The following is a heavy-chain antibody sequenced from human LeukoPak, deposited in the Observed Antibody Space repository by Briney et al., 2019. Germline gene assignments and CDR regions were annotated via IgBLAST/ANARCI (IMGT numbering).Heavy chain of an antibody. CDR3: ARVSTHSSGYYSRPNYFDY. CDR1: GGSISSGGYY. CDR2: IYYSGST. Sequence: SQTLSLTCTVSGGSISSGGYYWSWIRQHPGKGLEWIGYIYYSGSTYYNPSLKSRVTISVDTSKNQFSLKLSSVTAADTAVYYCARVSTHSSGYYSRPNYFDYWGQGTLVTVSS. J-gene: IGHJ4*02. V-gene: IGHV4-31*03. D-gene: IGHD3-22*01.